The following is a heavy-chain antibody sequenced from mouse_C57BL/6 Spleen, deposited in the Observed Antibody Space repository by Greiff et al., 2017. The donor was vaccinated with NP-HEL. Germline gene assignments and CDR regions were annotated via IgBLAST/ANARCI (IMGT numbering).Heavy chain of an antibody. CDR3: ARRYYGSNSWYFDV. CDR1: GYTFTSYW. Sequence: VQLQQPGAELVKPGASVKLSCKASGYTFTSYWMHWVKQRPGQGLEWIGMIHPNSGSTNYNEKFKSKATLTVDKSSSTAYMQLSSLTSEDSAVYYCARRYYGSNSWYFDVWGTGTTVTVSS. V-gene: IGHV1-64*01. D-gene: IGHD1-1*01. J-gene: IGHJ1*03. CDR2: IHPNSGST.